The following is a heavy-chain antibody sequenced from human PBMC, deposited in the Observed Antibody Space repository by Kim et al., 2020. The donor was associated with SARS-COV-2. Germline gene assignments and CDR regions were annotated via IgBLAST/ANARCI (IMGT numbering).Heavy chain of an antibody. V-gene: IGHV4-61*02. Sequence: SETLSLTCTVSGGSISSGSYYWSWIRQPAGKGLEWIGRIYTSGSTNYNPSLKSRVTISVDTSKNQFSLKLSSVTAADTAVYYCARESSLDILFDPWGQGTLVTVSS. CDR1: GGSISSGSYY. CDR2: IYTSGST. J-gene: IGHJ5*02. CDR3: ARESSLDILFDP. D-gene: IGHD2-2*03.